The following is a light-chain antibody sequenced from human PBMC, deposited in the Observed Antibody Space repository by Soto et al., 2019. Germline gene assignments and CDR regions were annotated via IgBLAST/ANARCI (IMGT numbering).Light chain of an antibody. CDR3: QQYGSSPRT. CDR1: QSVSSY. J-gene: IGKJ1*01. V-gene: IGKV3-20*01. Sequence: EIVLTQSPATLSLSPGERATLSCRASQSVSSYLAWYQQKTGQAPRLLIYDASNRATGIPARFSGSGSGTDFSLTISRLEAEDFAVYYCQQYGSSPRTFGQGTKVDIK. CDR2: DAS.